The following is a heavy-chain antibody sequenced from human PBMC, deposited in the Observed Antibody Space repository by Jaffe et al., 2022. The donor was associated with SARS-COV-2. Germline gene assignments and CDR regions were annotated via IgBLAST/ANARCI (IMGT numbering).Heavy chain of an antibody. CDR3: ARWYYSDWFRDS. CDR2: IIPSSGTA. Sequence: QVQLVQSGAEVKQPGSSVKVSCKASGATFSNYAISWVRQAPGQGLEWMGGIIPSSGTANYAQNFQGRVTITADESTTTAYMELSSLRSEDTAVYYCARWYYSDWFRDSWGQGTLVTVSS. V-gene: IGHV1-69*01. CDR1: GATFSNYA. J-gene: IGHJ5*01. D-gene: IGHD6-19*01.